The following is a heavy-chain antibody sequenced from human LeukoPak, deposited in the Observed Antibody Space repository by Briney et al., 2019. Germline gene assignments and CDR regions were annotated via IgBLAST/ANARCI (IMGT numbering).Heavy chain of an antibody. J-gene: IGHJ4*02. CDR1: GFPFRDYY. V-gene: IGHV3-11*04. CDR2: ISRSGDSL. Sequence: GGSLRLSCAASGFPFRDYYMTWIRQAPGKGLEWISYISRSGDSLYYADSVEGRFTISRDNAKNTLYLQMNSLRAEDTAVYYCARGLVGSSSWYLLDYWGQGTLVTVSS. CDR3: ARGLVGSSSWYLLDY. D-gene: IGHD6-13*01.